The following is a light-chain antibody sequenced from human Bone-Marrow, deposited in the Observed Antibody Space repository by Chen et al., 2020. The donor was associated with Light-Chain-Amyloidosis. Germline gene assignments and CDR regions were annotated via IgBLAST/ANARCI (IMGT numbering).Light chain of an antibody. CDR3: QQYGSSPTWT. CDR1: QSVSSSY. V-gene: IGKV3-20*01. CDR2: GAS. Sequence: EIVLMQSPGTLSLSPGERATLSCRARQSVSSSYLAWYQQKPGQAPRLLIYGASSRATGIPDRFSGSGSGTDFTITISRLEPEDFAVYYCQQYGSSPTWTFGQGTKVEIK. J-gene: IGKJ1*01.